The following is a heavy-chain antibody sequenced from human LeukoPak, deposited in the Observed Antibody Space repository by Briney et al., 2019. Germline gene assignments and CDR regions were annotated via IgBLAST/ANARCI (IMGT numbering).Heavy chain of an antibody. V-gene: IGHV3-64*02. D-gene: IGHD1-26*01. Sequence: GGSLRLSCTGSEFAINYHSIHWVRQVPGKGLEFVCSVNANGEIFFFGDSVQGRFTVSRDHSKNTVYLQLGSLRAEDMALYYCAAQTGLLGAFDIWGQGTVVTVSS. J-gene: IGHJ3*02. CDR1: EFAINYHS. CDR3: AAQTGLLGAFDI. CDR2: VNANGEIF.